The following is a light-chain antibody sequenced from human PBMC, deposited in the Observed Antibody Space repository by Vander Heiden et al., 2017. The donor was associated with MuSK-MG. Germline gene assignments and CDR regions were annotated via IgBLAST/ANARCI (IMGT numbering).Light chain of an antibody. CDR2: GAS. Sequence: EIVMTQSPGTLSVSPGERATLSCRASQSTSRTSAWYQQKPGQAPRLLIYGASTRASGIPARFSGSGSGTEFTLTISSLQSEDFAVYYCQQDNNWPQTFGQGTKVEIK. J-gene: IGKJ1*01. V-gene: IGKV3-15*01. CDR3: QQDNNWPQT. CDR1: QSTSRT.